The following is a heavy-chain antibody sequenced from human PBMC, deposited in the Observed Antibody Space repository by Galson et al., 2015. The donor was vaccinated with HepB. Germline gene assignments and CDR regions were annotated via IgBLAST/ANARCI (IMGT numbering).Heavy chain of an antibody. CDR1: GGTFTTYN. V-gene: IGHV1-69*02. Sequence: SVKVSCKASGGTFTTYNINWVRQAPGQGLEWMGRYVPILDVANYAPNFQGRVTITADKSTTTVYLEVHSLRSDDTAVYYCAKNTVYACYFYAMDVWGKGPPVTVSS. CDR3: AKNTVYACYFYAMDV. D-gene: IGHD2-8*01. CDR2: YVPILDVA. J-gene: IGHJ6*04.